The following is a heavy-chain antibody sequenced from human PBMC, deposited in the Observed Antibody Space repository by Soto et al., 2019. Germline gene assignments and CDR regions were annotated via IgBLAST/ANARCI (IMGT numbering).Heavy chain of an antibody. V-gene: IGHV3-74*01. CDR2: IHSDESST. J-gene: IGHJ3*02. CDR3: ANSPQVGMSTMWALDI. Sequence: PGGSLRLSCAASGFPFSSYWMHWVRQAPGKGLVWVSGIHSDESSTNYAESVKGRFTISRDNAKNTLYLQMNSLRAEDTAVYYCANSPQVGMSTMWALDIWGQGTMVTVSS. D-gene: IGHD1-26*01. CDR1: GFPFSSYW.